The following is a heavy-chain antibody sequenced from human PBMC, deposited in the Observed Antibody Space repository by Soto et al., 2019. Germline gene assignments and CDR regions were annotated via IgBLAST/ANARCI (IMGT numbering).Heavy chain of an antibody. CDR3: AGIYSGSPGGTLRY. V-gene: IGHV4-31*03. J-gene: IGHJ4*02. Sequence: QVQLQESGPGLVKPSQTLSLTCTVSGGSISSGGYYWSGIRQHPGKGLEWIGYIYYSGSTYDNPSLKSRVTISVDTSKNQFSLKLSSVTAADSAVYYCAGIYSGSPGGTLRYWGQGTLVTVSS. CDR2: IYYSGST. CDR1: GGSISSGGYY. D-gene: IGHD1-26*01.